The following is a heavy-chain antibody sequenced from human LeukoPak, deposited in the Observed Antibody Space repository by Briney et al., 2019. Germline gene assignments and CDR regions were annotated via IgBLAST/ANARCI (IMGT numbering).Heavy chain of an antibody. J-gene: IGHJ4*02. Sequence: SGTLSLTCDVSGGSITNSKWWTWLRQPPGKGLEWIGEIYHSGSSNYNPSLRSRVTISVDKSKNQFSLKLYSATAADTALYYCAGKDFGTQNFDFWGQGTLVTVSS. CDR1: GGSITNSKW. D-gene: IGHD3-10*01. CDR2: IYHSGSS. V-gene: IGHV4-4*02. CDR3: AGKDFGTQNFDF.